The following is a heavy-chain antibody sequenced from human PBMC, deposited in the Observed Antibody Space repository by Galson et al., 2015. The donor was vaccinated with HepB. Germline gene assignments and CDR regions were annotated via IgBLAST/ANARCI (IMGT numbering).Heavy chain of an antibody. V-gene: IGHV3-23*01. CDR2: IYPSGDTT. Sequence: SLRLSCAASGLTFSNYAMSWVRQAPGKGLEWVSGIYPSGDTTYYADSVKGRFTISRDDSKNTLYLQMNSLRAEDTAVYFCAKDFCGADNCNPLDYWGQGTLVTVSS. CDR3: AKDFCGADNCNPLDY. D-gene: IGHD1-20*01. J-gene: IGHJ4*02. CDR1: GLTFSNYA.